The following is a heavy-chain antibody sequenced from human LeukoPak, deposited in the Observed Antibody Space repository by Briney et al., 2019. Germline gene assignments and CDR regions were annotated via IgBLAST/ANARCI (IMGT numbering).Heavy chain of an antibody. Sequence: GASVKVSCKASGGTFSSYAISWVRQAPGQGLEWMGGIIPIFGTANYAQKFQGRVTITTDESTSTAYVELSSLRSEDTAVYYCARDTSNNWKGPFDYWGQGTLATVSS. CDR1: GGTFSSYA. J-gene: IGHJ4*02. CDR2: IIPIFGTA. V-gene: IGHV1-69*05. D-gene: IGHD1-20*01. CDR3: ARDTSNNWKGPFDY.